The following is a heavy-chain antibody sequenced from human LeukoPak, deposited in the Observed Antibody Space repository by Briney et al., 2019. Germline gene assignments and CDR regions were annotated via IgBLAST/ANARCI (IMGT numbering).Heavy chain of an antibody. V-gene: IGHV4-59*01. Sequence: LETLSLTCTVSGGSISSYYWSWIRQPPGKGLEWIGYIYYSGSTNYNPSLKSRATISVDTSNNQFSLKLSSVTAADTAVYYCARGRRGTIFGVVTSNGYLYYYYYMDVWGKGTTVTVSS. D-gene: IGHD3-3*01. J-gene: IGHJ6*03. CDR1: GGSISSYY. CDR3: ARGRRGTIFGVVTSNGYLYYYYYMDV. CDR2: IYYSGST.